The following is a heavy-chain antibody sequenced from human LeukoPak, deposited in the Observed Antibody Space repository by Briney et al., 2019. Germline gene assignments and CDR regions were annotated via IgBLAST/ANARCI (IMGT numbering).Heavy chain of an antibody. CDR2: INTNTGNP. D-gene: IGHD3-3*01. V-gene: IGHV7-4-1*02. CDR1: GYTFTSYA. Sequence: ASVKVSCKASGYTFTSYAMNWVRQAPGQGLEWMGWINTNTGNPTYAQGFTERFVFSLDTSVSTAYLQISSLKAEDTAVYYCARDSTPMDDFWSGPPPPSDYWGQGTLVTVSS. J-gene: IGHJ4*02. CDR3: ARDSTPMDDFWSGPPPPSDY.